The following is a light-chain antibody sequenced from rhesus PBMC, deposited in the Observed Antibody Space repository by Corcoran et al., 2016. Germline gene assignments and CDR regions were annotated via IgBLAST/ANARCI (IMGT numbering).Light chain of an antibody. J-gene: IGKJ1*01. Sequence: ETVVTQSPATLSLSPGERATLSCRASQSVGSYLAWYQQKPGQAPRLLIYGASSRATVIPDRFSGSVSGTDFTLTISSLEPEDVGVYYFQQSSHLSTFCQGTQVEIK. CDR1: QSVGSY. CDR3: QQSSHLST. CDR2: GAS. V-gene: IGKV3-24*04.